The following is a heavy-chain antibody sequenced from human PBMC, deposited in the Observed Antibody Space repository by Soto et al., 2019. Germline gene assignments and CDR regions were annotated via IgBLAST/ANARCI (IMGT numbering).Heavy chain of an antibody. CDR3: AASVLVPAGSDAFDI. J-gene: IGHJ3*02. CDR1: GYTFTSYG. Sequence: GASVKVSCKASGYTFTSYGISWVRQAPGQGLEWMGWISAYNGNTNYAQKLQGRVTMTTDTSTSTAYMELRSLRSDDTAVYYCAASVLVPAGSDAFDIWGQGTMVTVSS. CDR2: ISAYNGNT. V-gene: IGHV1-18*01. D-gene: IGHD2-2*01.